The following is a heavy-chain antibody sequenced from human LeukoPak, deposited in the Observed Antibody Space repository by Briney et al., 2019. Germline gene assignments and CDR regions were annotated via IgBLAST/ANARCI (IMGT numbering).Heavy chain of an antibody. CDR3: AHLGSENITIPGSYSWFDP. Sequence: SGPTLVKPTQTLTLTCTLSGFSLSTSGVAVGWIRQPPTKALEWRALIYSDDDKRYSPALKSRLTITKDTYKNQVVLTMTNVDPVDTATYYCAHLGSENITIPGSYSWFDPWGQGTLVTVSS. CDR2: IYSDDDK. J-gene: IGHJ5*02. D-gene: IGHD2/OR15-2a*01. V-gene: IGHV2-5*02. CDR1: GFSLSTSGVA.